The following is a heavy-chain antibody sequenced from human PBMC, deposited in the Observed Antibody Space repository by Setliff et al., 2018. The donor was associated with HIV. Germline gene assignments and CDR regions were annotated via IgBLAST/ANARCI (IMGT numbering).Heavy chain of an antibody. V-gene: IGHV3-23*01. J-gene: IGHJ4*02. CDR2: VSPNGGTT. CDR3: ARKGRDVDC. CDR1: GFTFSSYG. Sequence: GGSLRLSCAASGFTFSSYGMHWVRQAPGKGLEWVSAVSPNGGTTYYADTVKGRFTISRDNAKNTMYLEMNSLRAEDTAIYYCARKGRDVDCWGPGTLVTVSS.